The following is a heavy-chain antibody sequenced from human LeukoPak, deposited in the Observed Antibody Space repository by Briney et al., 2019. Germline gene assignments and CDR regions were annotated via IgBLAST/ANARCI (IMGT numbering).Heavy chain of an antibody. D-gene: IGHD6-19*01. CDR3: AGDEPGIAVAGKPGPVDY. J-gene: IGHJ4*02. V-gene: IGHV3-48*04. CDR2: ISSSSSTI. Sequence: GGSLRLSCAASGFTFSSYSMNWVRQAPGKGLEWVSYISSSSSTIYYADSVKGRFTISRDNAKNSLYLQMNSLRAEDTAVYYCAGDEPGIAVAGKPGPVDYWGQGTLVTVSS. CDR1: GFTFSSYS.